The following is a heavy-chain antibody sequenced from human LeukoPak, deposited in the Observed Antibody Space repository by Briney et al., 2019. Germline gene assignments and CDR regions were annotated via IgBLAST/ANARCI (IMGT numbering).Heavy chain of an antibody. V-gene: IGHV6-1*01. CDR1: GDSVSSKSVA. J-gene: IGHJ4*02. CDR3: TRGIWNAIDY. D-gene: IGHD1-1*01. Sequence: SQTLSLTCAISGDSVSSKSVAWNWIRQSPSRGLEWLGRTFYRSRWNYDYAVSVKSRITLQPDTSKNQFSLQLNSVTPEDTAVYYCTRGIWNAIDYWGQGTLVTVSS. CDR2: TFYRSRWNY.